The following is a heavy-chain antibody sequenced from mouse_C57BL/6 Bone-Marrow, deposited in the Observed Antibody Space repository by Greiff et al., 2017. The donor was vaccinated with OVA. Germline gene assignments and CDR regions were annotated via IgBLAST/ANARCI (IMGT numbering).Heavy chain of an antibody. V-gene: IGHV1-52*01. Sequence: VQLQQPGAELVRPGSSVKLSCKASGYTFTSYWMHWVKQRPIQGLEWIGNIDPSDSETHYNQKFKDKATLTVDKSSSTAYMQLSSLTSEDSAVYYCVITTVVSNWYFDVWGTGTTVTVSS. CDR3: VITTVVSNWYFDV. CDR1: GYTFTSYW. D-gene: IGHD1-1*01. J-gene: IGHJ1*03. CDR2: IDPSDSET.